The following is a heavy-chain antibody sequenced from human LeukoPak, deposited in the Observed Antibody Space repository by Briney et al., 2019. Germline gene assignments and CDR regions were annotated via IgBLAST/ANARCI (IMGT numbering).Heavy chain of an antibody. Sequence: PSETLSLTCAVYGGSFSGYCWSWIRQPPGKGLEWIGEINHSGSSNYNPSLKSRVTKSVDTSKNQFSLKLSSVTAADTAVYYCARGPSFQGYYMDVWGKGTTVTVSS. CDR2: INHSGSS. CDR1: GGSFSGYC. J-gene: IGHJ6*03. D-gene: IGHD3-16*02. V-gene: IGHV4-34*01. CDR3: ARGPSFQGYYMDV.